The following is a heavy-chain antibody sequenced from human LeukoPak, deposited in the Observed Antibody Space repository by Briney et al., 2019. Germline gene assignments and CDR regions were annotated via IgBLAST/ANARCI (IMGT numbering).Heavy chain of an antibody. CDR3: AREAAYCGGDCGHAFDI. Sequence: PSETLSLTCAVSGGSISSSNWWSWVRQPPGKGLEWIGEIYHSGSTNYNPSLKSRVTISVDKSKNQFSLKLSSVTAADTAVYYCAREAAYCGGDCGHAFDIWGQGTMVTVSS. CDR1: GGSISSSNW. D-gene: IGHD2-21*02. J-gene: IGHJ3*02. CDR2: IYHSGST. V-gene: IGHV4-4*02.